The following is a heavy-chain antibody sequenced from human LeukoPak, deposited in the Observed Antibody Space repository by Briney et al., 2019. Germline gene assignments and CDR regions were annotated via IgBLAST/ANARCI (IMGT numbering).Heavy chain of an antibody. CDR3: ARRTPEYTNRWYFDL. J-gene: IGHJ2*01. D-gene: IGHD6-6*01. CDR2: IYPGDSDT. Sequence: KVSCKASGYTFTSYGISWVRQAPGQGLEWMGIIYPGDSDTRYSPSFQGQVTISADKSINTAFVQWSSLKASDTAIYYCARRTPEYTNRWYFDLWGRGTLVTVSS. V-gene: IGHV5-51*01. CDR1: GYTFTSYG.